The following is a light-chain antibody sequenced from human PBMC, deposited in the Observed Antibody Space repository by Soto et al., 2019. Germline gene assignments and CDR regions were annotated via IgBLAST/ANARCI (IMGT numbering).Light chain of an antibody. J-gene: IGKJ5*01. CDR1: QSVSSTY. V-gene: IGKV3-20*01. CDR2: RTS. CDR3: QQFGSSVT. Sequence: EIVLTHSPGPLSLSPGERATLSCRASQSVSSTYLAWYQQKPGQAPRLLIYRTSTRATGIPDRFSGSGSGTDFTLTISRLEPEDFAVYYCQQFGSSVTFGQGTRLEIK.